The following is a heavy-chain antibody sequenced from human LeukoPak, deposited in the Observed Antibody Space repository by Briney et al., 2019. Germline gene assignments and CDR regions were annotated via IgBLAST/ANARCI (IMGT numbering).Heavy chain of an antibody. Sequence: PGGSLRLSCEASGFPFAPFWMTWVRQAPGKGPEFVATMNRDGSEVAYGNSVRGRFTISRDNAKNSLYLQMYSLRAEDTAVYYCARGIDEWLYLNYWGQGALVTVSS. CDR2: MNRDGSEV. V-gene: IGHV3-7*04. CDR1: GFPFAPFW. J-gene: IGHJ4*02. D-gene: IGHD3-3*01. CDR3: ARGIDEWLYLNY.